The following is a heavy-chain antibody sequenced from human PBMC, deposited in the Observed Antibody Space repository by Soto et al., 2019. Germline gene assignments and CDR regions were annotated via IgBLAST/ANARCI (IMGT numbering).Heavy chain of an antibody. CDR1: GYTFTSYA. J-gene: IGHJ6*02. Sequence: QVQLVQSGAEVKKPGASVKVSCKASGYTFTSYAMHWVRQAPGQRLEWMGWINAGNGNTKYSQKFQGRVTITRDTDXXXAXXELSSLRYEDTAVYYCASSYYGSGNPKDYYYGMDVWGQGTTVTVSS. CDR3: ASSYYGSGNPKDYYYGMDV. D-gene: IGHD3-10*01. CDR2: INAGNGNT. V-gene: IGHV1-3*01.